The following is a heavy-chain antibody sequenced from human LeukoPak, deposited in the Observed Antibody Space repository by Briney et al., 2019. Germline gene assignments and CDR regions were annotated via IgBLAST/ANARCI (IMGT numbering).Heavy chain of an antibody. CDR1: GFTFTRHW. Sequence: GGSLRLSCAASGFTFTRHWMHWVRQTPGRGLVWVSRIDNDGRSSTYADSVKGRFTISRDSAKSTVYLQMTSLRDEDTAVYYCARGGVGSSGYVDYYYYNMDVWGKGPAVTVSS. J-gene: IGHJ6*03. D-gene: IGHD5-18*01. V-gene: IGHV3-74*01. CDR3: ARGGVGSSGYVDYYYYNMDV. CDR2: IDNDGRSS.